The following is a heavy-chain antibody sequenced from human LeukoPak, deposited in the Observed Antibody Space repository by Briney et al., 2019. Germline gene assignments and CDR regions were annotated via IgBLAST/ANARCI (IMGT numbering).Heavy chain of an antibody. D-gene: IGHD1-26*01. J-gene: IGHJ4*02. Sequence: SETLSLTCSVSGYSISSAYYWGWIRQPPGKGLEWIGTMYHSGSTNYNPSLKSRVTISVDTSKNQFSLKLSSVTAADTAVYFCARGFRGVNFDYWGQGTLVTVSS. CDR3: ARGFRGVNFDY. CDR1: GYSISSAYY. CDR2: MYHSGST. V-gene: IGHV4-38-2*02.